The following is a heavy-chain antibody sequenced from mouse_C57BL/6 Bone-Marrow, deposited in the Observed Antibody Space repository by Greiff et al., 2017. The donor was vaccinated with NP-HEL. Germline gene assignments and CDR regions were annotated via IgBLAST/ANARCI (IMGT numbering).Heavy chain of an antibody. Sequence: QVHVKQSGAELAKPGASVKLSCKASGYTFTSYWMHWVKQRPGQGLEWIGYINPSSGYTKYNQKFKDKATLTADKSSSTAYMQLSSLTYEDSAVYYCARYYGSSSRYFDYWGQGTTLTVSS. J-gene: IGHJ2*01. CDR3: ARYYGSSSRYFDY. D-gene: IGHD1-1*01. V-gene: IGHV1-7*01. CDR1: GYTFTSYW. CDR2: INPSSGYT.